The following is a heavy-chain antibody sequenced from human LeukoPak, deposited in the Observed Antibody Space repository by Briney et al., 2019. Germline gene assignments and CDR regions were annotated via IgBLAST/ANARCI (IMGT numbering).Heavy chain of an antibody. CDR3: ARDMSGSYPGVDY. J-gene: IGHJ4*02. V-gene: IGHV3-23*01. Sequence: GGSPRLSCAASGFTFSSYAMSWVRQAPGKGLECISGFSGSGGSTYYADSVKGRFTISRDNAKNTLYLQMNSLRAEDTAVYYCARDMSGSYPGVDYWGQGTLVTVSS. CDR2: FSGSGGST. CDR1: GFTFSSYA. D-gene: IGHD1-26*01.